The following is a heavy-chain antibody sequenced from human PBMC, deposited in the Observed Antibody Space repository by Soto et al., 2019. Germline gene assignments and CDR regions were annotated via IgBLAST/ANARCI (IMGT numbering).Heavy chain of an antibody. CDR3: ARDYSDTSGFYRAYDY. CDR2: IYYTGGT. D-gene: IGHD3-22*01. CDR1: GVSISSADYF. Sequence: QVQLQESGPGLVKPSQTLSLTCTVSGVSISSADYFWSWIRQHLGRGLEWIGYIYYTGGTNYNRSLKSRLSISLDTSKNQFSLKLSSVTAADTAMYYCARDYSDTSGFYRAYDYWGQGTLVTVSS. J-gene: IGHJ4*02. V-gene: IGHV4-31*03.